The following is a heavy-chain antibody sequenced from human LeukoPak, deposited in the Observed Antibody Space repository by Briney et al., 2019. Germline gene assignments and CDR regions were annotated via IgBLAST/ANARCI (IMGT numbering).Heavy chain of an antibody. J-gene: IGHJ5*02. CDR2: ISDSGST. CDR1: GDSISTYY. D-gene: IGHD4-17*01. CDR3: ARVEYGDYGWFDP. Sequence: KTWETLSLTCTVSGDSISTYYWTWIRQPPGKGLEWIGYISDSGSTNYNPSPKSRVTILLDTSKNQFSLKLISLTAAATAAYYCARVEYGDYGWFDPWGQGTLVTVSS. V-gene: IGHV4-59*01.